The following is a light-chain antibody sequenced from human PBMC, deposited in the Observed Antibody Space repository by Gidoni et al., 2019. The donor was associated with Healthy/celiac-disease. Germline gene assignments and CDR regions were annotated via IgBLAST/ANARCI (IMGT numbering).Light chain of an antibody. CDR2: DAS. J-gene: IGKJ1*01. CDR1: QSISSW. Sequence: DIQMTQSPSTLSASVGDRVTITCRDSQSISSWLAWYQQKPGKAPKLLIYDASSVESGVPSRFSGSVSGTEFTLTISSLQPDDCATYYCQQYNSYPRTFGQGTKVEIK. CDR3: QQYNSYPRT. V-gene: IGKV1-5*01.